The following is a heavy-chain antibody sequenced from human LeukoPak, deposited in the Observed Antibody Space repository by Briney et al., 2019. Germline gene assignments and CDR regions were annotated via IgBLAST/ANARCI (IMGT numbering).Heavy chain of an antibody. D-gene: IGHD3-10*01. CDR3: ARNLWFGESSDAFDM. CDR1: GGTFSSYA. J-gene: IGHJ3*02. CDR2: IIPIFGTA. Sequence: ASVKVSCKASGGTFSSYAISWVRQAPGQGLEWMGGIIPIFGTANYAQKFQGRVTITADKSTSTAYMELNRLRSDDTAVYYCARNLWFGESSDAFDMWGQGTMVTVSS. V-gene: IGHV1-69*06.